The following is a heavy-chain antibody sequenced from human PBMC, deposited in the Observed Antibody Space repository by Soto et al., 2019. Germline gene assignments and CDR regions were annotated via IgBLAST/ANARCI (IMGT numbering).Heavy chain of an antibody. Sequence: EVQLVESGGGLVQPGGSLRLSCAASGFTFSSYSMNWVRQAPGKGLEWVSYISSSSSTMYYADSVKGRFTISRDNARNSLYLHMNSLRAEDTAVYFCARDGSGSALFDYWGQGTLVTVSS. D-gene: IGHD3-10*01. CDR1: GFTFSSYS. J-gene: IGHJ4*02. V-gene: IGHV3-48*01. CDR3: ARDGSGSALFDY. CDR2: ISSSSSTM.